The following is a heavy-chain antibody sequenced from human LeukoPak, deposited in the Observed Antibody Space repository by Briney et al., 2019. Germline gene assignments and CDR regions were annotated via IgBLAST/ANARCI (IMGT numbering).Heavy chain of an antibody. V-gene: IGHV4-30-2*01. D-gene: IGHD3-3*01. Sequence: SETLSLTCAVSGGSISTVGHSWNWVRQPPGKGLEWIGYIYPTGTTHYNPSLQSRVTMSVDRSRNPFSLKLRSVTAADTAVYYCAREPTIFRVVHGMDVWGQGTTVTVSS. CDR1: GGSISTVGHS. CDR2: IYPTGTT. J-gene: IGHJ6*02. CDR3: AREPTIFRVVHGMDV.